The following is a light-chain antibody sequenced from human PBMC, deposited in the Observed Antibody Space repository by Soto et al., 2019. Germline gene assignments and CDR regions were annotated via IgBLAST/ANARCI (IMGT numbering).Light chain of an antibody. CDR3: QQYESTPPT. V-gene: IGKV4-1*01. CDR1: QSVLYSSNNKNY. CDR2: WAS. J-gene: IGKJ2*01. Sequence: DIVMTQSPDSLAVSLGERATINCKSSQSVLYSSNNKNYLAWYQQRPGQPPKLLIYWASTRESGVPDRFSGSGSGTEFTLTITSLQADDVAFYYCQQYESTPPTFGQWTKLEIK.